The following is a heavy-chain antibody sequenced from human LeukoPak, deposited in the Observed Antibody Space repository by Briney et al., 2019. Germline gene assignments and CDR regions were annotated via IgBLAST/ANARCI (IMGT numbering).Heavy chain of an antibody. J-gene: IGHJ4*02. D-gene: IGHD6-19*01. CDR2: IHPDGSVT. CDR1: GFTFSTYW. CDR3: AKKGRGIAVAGTYLFDY. V-gene: IGHV3-74*01. Sequence: PGGSLRLSCAASGFTFSTYWMHWVRLPPGKGLVWVSRIHPDGSVTTYGDSVKGRFTISRDNSKNTLYLQMNSLRAEDTAVYYCAKKGRGIAVAGTYLFDYWGQGTLVTVSS.